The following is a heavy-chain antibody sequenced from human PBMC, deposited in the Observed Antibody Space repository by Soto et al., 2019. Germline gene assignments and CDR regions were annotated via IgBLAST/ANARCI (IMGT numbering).Heavy chain of an antibody. CDR2: VYASGST. J-gene: IGHJ4*02. CDR1: GGSISSYY. Sequence: PSETLSLTCTVSGGSISSYYWSWIRQPAGKGLEWIGRVYASGSTNYNPSLMSRVTMSVDMSKNQFSLKLTSVTAADTAVYYCARDSSMTLFDYWGQGTLVTVSS. CDR3: ARDSSMTLFDY. V-gene: IGHV4-4*07. D-gene: IGHD3-22*01.